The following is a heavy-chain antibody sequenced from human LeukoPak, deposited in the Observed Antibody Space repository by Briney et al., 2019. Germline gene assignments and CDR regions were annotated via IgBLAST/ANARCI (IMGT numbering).Heavy chain of an antibody. J-gene: IGHJ5*02. CDR2: IYHSGST. CDR1: GYSLSSGYY. Sequence: PSETLSLTCAVSGYSLSSGYYWGLIRQPPGKGLEWIGSIYHSGSTYYNPSLKSRVTISVDTSKNQFSLKLSSVTAADTAVYYCASQLIVVVPAAMVGSWFDPWGQGTLVTVSS. CDR3: ASQLIVVVPAAMVGSWFDP. D-gene: IGHD2-2*01. V-gene: IGHV4-38-2*01.